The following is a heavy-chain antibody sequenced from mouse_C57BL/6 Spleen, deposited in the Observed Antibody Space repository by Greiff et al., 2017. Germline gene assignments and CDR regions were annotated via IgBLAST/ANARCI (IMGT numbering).Heavy chain of an antibody. CDR1: GYTFTSYW. CDR2: IDPSDSYT. Sequence: QVQLQQPGAELVMPGASVKLSCKASGYTFTSYWMHWVKQRPGQGLEWIGEIDPSDSYTNYNQKFKGKSTLTVDKSSSTAYMQLSSLTSEDSAVYYCARYGNSFAYWGQGTLVTVSA. D-gene: IGHD1-1*01. J-gene: IGHJ3*01. V-gene: IGHV1-69*01. CDR3: ARYGNSFAY.